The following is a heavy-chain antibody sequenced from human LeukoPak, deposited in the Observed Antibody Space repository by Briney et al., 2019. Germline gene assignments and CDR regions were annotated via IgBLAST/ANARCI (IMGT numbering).Heavy chain of an antibody. V-gene: IGHV1-2*02. CDR2: INPNSGGT. J-gene: IGHJ4*02. Sequence: ASVKVSCKTSGYTFTGYYMHWVRQAPGQGPEWMGWINPNSGGTSYPQKFQGRVTLTRDTSISTAYMELSGLRSGDTAMYYCARAAGGAPGDYWGQGTLVTVSS. CDR1: GYTFTGYY. D-gene: IGHD4/OR15-4a*01. CDR3: ARAAGGAPGDY.